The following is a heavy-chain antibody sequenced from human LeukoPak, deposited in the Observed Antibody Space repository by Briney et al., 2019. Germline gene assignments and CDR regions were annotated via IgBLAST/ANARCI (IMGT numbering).Heavy chain of an antibody. CDR1: GGSITNYY. J-gene: IGHJ6*03. CDR2: IWHSGRT. CDR3: ARSDRETRFLAGYYYYYMDV. D-gene: IGHD3-3*01. Sequence: SETLSLTCTVSGGSITNYYWSWIRQPPEKGLEWIGFIWHSGRTNYNPSLKSRVTISVDTSKNQFSLNLSSMTAADTAVYYCARSDRETRFLAGYYYYYMDVWGKGTTVTVSS. V-gene: IGHV4-59*12.